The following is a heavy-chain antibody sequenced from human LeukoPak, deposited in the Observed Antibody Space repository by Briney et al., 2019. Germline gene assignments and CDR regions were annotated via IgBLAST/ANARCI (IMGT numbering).Heavy chain of an antibody. J-gene: IGHJ4*02. Sequence: SETLSLTCAVSGGSISSGGYSWSWIRQPPGKGLESIGYIYHSGSTYYNPSLKSRVTISVDRSKNQFSLKLSSVTAADTAVYYCARRGYNLTSYYFDYWGQGTLVTVSS. V-gene: IGHV4-30-2*01. CDR1: GGSISSGGYS. CDR3: ARRGYNLTSYYFDY. D-gene: IGHD5-18*01. CDR2: IYHSGST.